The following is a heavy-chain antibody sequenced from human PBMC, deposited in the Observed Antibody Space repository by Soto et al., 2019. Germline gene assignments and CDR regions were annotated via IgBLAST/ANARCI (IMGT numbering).Heavy chain of an antibody. J-gene: IGHJ4*02. CDR1: GFTFSSYG. CDR2: ILYDGSNK. V-gene: IGHV3-30*18. CDR3: AKDRGVGVVPAAMMGGFDY. Sequence: QVQLVESGGGVVQPGRSLRLSCAASGFTFSSYGMHWVRQAPGKGLEWVAVILYDGSNKYYADSAKGRFTISRDNSKNTLYLQMNSLRAEDTAVYYCAKDRGVGVVPAAMMGGFDYWGQGTLVTVSS. D-gene: IGHD2-2*01.